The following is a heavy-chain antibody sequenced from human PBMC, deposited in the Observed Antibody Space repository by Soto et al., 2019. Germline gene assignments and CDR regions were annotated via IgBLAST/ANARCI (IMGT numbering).Heavy chain of an antibody. CDR2: INPNGGST. CDR3: AGTTSLQWYYMDV. CDR1: GYTFTSYY. J-gene: IGHJ6*03. V-gene: IGHV1-46*03. D-gene: IGHD6-19*01. Sequence: EASVKVSCKASGYTFTSYYIHWVRQAPGQGLEWMGIINPNGGSTNYAQKFQGRVTLTRDTSTSTVYMDLSSLRSEDTAVYYCAGTTSLQWYYMDVWDKGTTVTVSS.